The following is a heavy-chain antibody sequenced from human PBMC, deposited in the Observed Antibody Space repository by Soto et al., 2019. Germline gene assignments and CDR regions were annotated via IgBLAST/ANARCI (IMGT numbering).Heavy chain of an antibody. CDR3: SKGKASVVRRYGMAV. V-gene: IGHV3-74*01. D-gene: IGHD2-15*01. Sequence: GGSLRLSCAASGFTFSSYWMHWVRQAPGKGLVWVSRINSDGSSTSYADSVKGRFTISRDNSKNTLYLQMSSLSAEDTAVYYYSKGKASVVRRYGMAVWGQGSTVTVSS. CDR1: GFTFSSYW. J-gene: IGHJ6*02. CDR2: INSDGSST.